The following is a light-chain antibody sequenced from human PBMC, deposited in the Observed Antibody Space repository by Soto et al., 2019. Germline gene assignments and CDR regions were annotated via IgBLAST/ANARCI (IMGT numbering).Light chain of an antibody. J-gene: IGKJ1*01. CDR1: QSVSSNF. Sequence: EIVLTQSPGTLSLSPEERATLSCRASQSVSSNFLAWYQQEPGQAPRLLIYGASNRATGIPDRFSGSGSGTDFTLTISRLEPEDFAVYYCQQYGSSPRTFGQGTNVDI. CDR3: QQYGSSPRT. CDR2: GAS. V-gene: IGKV3-20*01.